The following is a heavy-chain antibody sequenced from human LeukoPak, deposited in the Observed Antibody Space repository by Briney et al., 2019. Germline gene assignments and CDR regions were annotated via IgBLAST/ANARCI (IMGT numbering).Heavy chain of an antibody. CDR3: ATSEWNFAR. CDR1: GASISTYS. V-gene: IGHV4-59*08. CDR2: INYRGGT. J-gene: IGHJ5*02. D-gene: IGHD1-1*01. Sequence: SETLSLTCTVSGASISTYSLSWIRQPPGKGLEWIGYINYRGGTNYNPSLRSRVTMSVDTSKTQFTLRLSSVTAADTAVYYCATSEWNFARWGEGTLVTVSS.